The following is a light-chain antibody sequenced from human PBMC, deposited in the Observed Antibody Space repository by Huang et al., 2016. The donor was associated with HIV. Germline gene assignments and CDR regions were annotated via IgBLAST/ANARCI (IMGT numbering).Light chain of an antibody. V-gene: IGKV2-30*01. Sequence: DVVMTQSPLSLPVTLGQPASISCRSSLSLLYSDGNTYLNWFHQRPGQSPRRLIYKVSTRDSGVPDRVSGRGSGADFTLSISRVEAEDVGVYYCMQGTHWPPSFGPGTRVDVK. J-gene: IGKJ3*01. CDR2: KVS. CDR1: LSLLYSDGNTY. CDR3: MQGTHWPPS.